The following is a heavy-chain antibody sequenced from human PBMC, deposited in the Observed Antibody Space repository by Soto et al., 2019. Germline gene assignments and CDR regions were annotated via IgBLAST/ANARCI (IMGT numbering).Heavy chain of an antibody. J-gene: IGHJ6*02. CDR3: ARGRRKQHLVYYYYAMDV. CDR2: VNHSGST. CDR1: GGYFSGYDCY. D-gene: IGHD6-13*01. V-gene: IGHV4-34*01. Sequence: QVQLQQWGAGLLKPSETRSLPCAVYGGYFSGYDCYWSGIRQPPGKGLEWVGEVNHSGSTNYNPSLKCRVTISVDASKNQCSLKLASVPAAHTAVYYCARGRRKQHLVYYYYAMDVWGQGTTVTVSS.